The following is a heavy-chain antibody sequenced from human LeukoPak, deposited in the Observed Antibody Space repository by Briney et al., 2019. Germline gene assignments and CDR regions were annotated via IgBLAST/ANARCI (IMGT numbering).Heavy chain of an antibody. V-gene: IGHV3-43*02. CDR2: ISGDGVST. CDR3: ARESGKFDY. Sequence: GGSLRLSCVASGLPIADFAMHWVHQAPGKGLEWVSLISGDGVSTFYADSVKGRFSISRDNSKNSLSLEMNSLRTEDTAMYYCARESGKFDYWGQGTLVAVSS. J-gene: IGHJ4*02. CDR1: GLPIADFA.